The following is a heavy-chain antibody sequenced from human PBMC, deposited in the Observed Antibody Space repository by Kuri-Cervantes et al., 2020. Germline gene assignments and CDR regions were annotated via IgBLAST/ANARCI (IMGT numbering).Heavy chain of an antibody. CDR2: ISGSGGST. CDR3: AKALYDSSGFYYYYYGTDV. D-gene: IGHD3-22*01. Sequence: GESLKISCAASGFTFSSYAMSWVRQAPGKGLEWVSAISGSGGSTYYADSVKGRFTISRDNSKNTLYLQMNSLRAEDTAVYYCAKALYDSSGFYYYYYGTDVWGQGTTVTVSS. V-gene: IGHV3-23*01. J-gene: IGHJ6*02. CDR1: GFTFSSYA.